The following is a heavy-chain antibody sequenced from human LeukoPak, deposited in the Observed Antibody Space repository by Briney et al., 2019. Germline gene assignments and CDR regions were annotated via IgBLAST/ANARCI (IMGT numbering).Heavy chain of an antibody. Sequence: GGSLRLSCAASGFTFSSYEMSWVRQAPGKGLEWVSVIYTDGNTYYAVSVKGRFTISRDNSKNTLYLQMNSLRADDTAVYYCVRDGYRDWGQGTLVTVSS. D-gene: IGHD6-25*01. CDR1: GFTFSSYE. CDR2: IYTDGNT. CDR3: VRDGYRD. J-gene: IGHJ4*02. V-gene: IGHV3-66*01.